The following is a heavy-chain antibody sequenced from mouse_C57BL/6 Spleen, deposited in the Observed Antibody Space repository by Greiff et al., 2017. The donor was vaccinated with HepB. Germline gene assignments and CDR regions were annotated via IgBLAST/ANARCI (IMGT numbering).Heavy chain of an antibody. CDR2: IDPSDSYT. J-gene: IGHJ4*01. CDR1: GYTFTSYW. D-gene: IGHD1-1*01. V-gene: IGHV1-69*01. CDR3: ARIHYYGSSYDYAMDY. Sequence: QVQLQQPGAELVMPGASVKLSCKASGYTFTSYWMHWVKQRPGQGLEWIGEIDPSDSYTNYNQKFKGKSTLTVDKSSSTAYMQLISLTSEDSAVYYCARIHYYGSSYDYAMDYWGQGTSVTVSS.